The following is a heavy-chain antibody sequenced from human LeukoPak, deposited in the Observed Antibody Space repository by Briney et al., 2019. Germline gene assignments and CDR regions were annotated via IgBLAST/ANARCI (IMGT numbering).Heavy chain of an antibody. D-gene: IGHD6-19*01. CDR3: ARVSSGRTNFDY. J-gene: IGHJ4*02. V-gene: IGHV4-4*07. CDR2: IYTSGNT. CDR1: GHSISSYY. Sequence: SETLSLTCTVSGHSISSYYWSWIRQPAGKGLEWIGRIYTSGNTNYNPSLKSRVTISVDKSKNHFSLKLSSVTAADTAVYYCARVSSGRTNFDYWGQGTLVTVSS.